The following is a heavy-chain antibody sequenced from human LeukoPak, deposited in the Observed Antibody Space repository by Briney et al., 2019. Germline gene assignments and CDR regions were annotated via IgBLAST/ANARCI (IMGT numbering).Heavy chain of an antibody. CDR2: INPSGGST. J-gene: IGHJ4*02. CDR1: GYTFTNYY. D-gene: IGHD4-17*01. Sequence: ASVKVSCKASGYTFTNYYMHWVRQAPGQGLEWMGIINPSGGSTSYAQKFQDRVTMTRDTSTSTVYMELSSLRSEDTAEYYCARGGTNGDLPEGYWGQGTLVTVSS. CDR3: ARGGTNGDLPEGY. V-gene: IGHV1-46*01.